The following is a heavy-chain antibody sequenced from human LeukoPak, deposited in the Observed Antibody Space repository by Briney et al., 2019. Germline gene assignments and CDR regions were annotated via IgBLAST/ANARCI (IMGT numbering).Heavy chain of an antibody. V-gene: IGHV3-23*01. D-gene: IGHD3-9*01. J-gene: IGHJ4*02. CDR1: GFTVTSYD. Sequence: GGSLRLSCAASGFTVTSYDMTWVRQAPGKGLEWLSSIGDGGGTTYAESVKGRFTISRDNSKNTLYIQMNSLRAEDTAVYYCARSFYDILIGYYQYFDYWGQGTLVTVSS. CDR3: ARSFYDILIGYYQYFDY. CDR2: IGDGGGTT.